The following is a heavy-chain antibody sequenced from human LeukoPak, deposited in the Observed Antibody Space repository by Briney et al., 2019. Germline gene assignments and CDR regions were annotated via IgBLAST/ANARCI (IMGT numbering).Heavy chain of an antibody. V-gene: IGHV1-2*02. CDR3: ARANFLYCSSSTCLFDY. CDR2: INPNDGDT. D-gene: IGHD2-2*01. Sequence: ASVRVSCKASGYTFTDYYMHWVRQAPGQGFEWMGWINPNDGDTNYAQKFQGRVTMTRDTSISTAHVEVSRLRSDDTAVYYCARANFLYCSSSTCLFDYWGQGTLVTVSS. J-gene: IGHJ4*02. CDR1: GYTFTDYY.